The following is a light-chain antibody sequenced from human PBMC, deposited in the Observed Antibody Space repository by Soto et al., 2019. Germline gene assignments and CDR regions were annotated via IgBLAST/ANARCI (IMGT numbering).Light chain of an antibody. Sequence: EIVLTQSPATLSLSPGERATLSCRASQSVGISLAWYQQKPGQPPRLLISDASNRATGIPARFSGSGSGTDFTLTISSLEPEDFAVYYCQQQSTWPRLTFGGGTKVEIK. CDR2: DAS. CDR3: QQQSTWPRLT. V-gene: IGKV3-11*01. CDR1: QSVGIS. J-gene: IGKJ4*01.